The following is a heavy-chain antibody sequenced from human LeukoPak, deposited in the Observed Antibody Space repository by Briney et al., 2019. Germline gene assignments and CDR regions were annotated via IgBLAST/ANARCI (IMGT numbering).Heavy chain of an antibody. CDR1: GFTFSSYW. D-gene: IGHD5-18*01. CDR2: IASDGSST. V-gene: IGHV3-74*01. J-gene: IGHJ3*02. CDR3: AIQASGAFDI. Sequence: GGSLRLSCAASGFTFSSYWMNWVRQAPGKGLVWVSRIASDGSSTTYADSVKGRFTISRDNSKNTLYLQMNSLRAEDTAVYYCAIQASGAFDIWGQGTMVTVSS.